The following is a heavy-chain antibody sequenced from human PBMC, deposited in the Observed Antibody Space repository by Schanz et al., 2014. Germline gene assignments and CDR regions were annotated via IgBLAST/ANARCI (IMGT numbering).Heavy chain of an antibody. V-gene: IGHV3-74*01. J-gene: IGHJ5*02. Sequence: EVQLVESGGELVQPGGSLRLSCAASGFTFSSYWMHWVRQVPGKGPVWVSRIDGEGSDTRYADSVKGRFTISRDNARNTVSLQMNSLRADDTAVYYCVRDERISSGVWFDPWGQGTLVTVSS. CDR3: VRDERISSGVWFDP. CDR2: IDGEGSDT. D-gene: IGHD3-3*02. CDR1: GFTFSSYW.